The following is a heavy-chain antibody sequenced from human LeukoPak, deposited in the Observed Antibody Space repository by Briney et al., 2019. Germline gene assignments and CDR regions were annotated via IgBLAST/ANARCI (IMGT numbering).Heavy chain of an antibody. CDR2: ISSSGSLI. J-gene: IGHJ4*02. V-gene: IGHV3-48*03. Sequence: GGSLRLSCAASGFIFSSYEMNWVRQAPGKGLEWISYISSSGSLIYYADSVKGRFTISRDNAKNSVYLQMNSLRAEDTAVYYCAKLSRLWFGDYFDYWGQGTLVTVSS. CDR3: AKLSRLWFGDYFDY. D-gene: IGHD3-10*01. CDR1: GFIFSSYE.